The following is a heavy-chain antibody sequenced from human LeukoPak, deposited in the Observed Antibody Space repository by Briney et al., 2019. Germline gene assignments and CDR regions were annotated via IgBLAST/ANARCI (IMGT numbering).Heavy chain of an antibody. Sequence: GGSLRLSCTASGFTFGDYAMSWVRQAPGKGLEWVGFIRSKAYGGTTEYAASVKGRFTISRDDSKSIAYLQMNSLKTEDTAVYYCTRSLLYLTHYYYMDVWGKGTTVTVSS. CDR3: TRSLLYLTHYYYMDV. CDR1: GFTFGDYA. CDR2: IRSKAYGGTT. J-gene: IGHJ6*03. D-gene: IGHD2-8*01. V-gene: IGHV3-49*04.